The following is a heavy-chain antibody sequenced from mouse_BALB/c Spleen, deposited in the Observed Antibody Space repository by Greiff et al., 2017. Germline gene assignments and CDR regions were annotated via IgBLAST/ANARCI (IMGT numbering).Heavy chain of an antibody. CDR1: GYTFTSYV. Sequence: VQLKQSGPELVKPGASVKMSCKASGYTFTSYVMHWVKQKPGQGLEWIGYINPYNDGTKYNEKFKGKATLTSDKSSSTAYMELSSLTSEDSAVYYCARDPFNYYGSSGDYWGQGTTPTVSS. J-gene: IGHJ2*01. V-gene: IGHV1-14*01. CDR3: ARDPFNYYGSSGDY. D-gene: IGHD1-1*01. CDR2: INPYNDGT.